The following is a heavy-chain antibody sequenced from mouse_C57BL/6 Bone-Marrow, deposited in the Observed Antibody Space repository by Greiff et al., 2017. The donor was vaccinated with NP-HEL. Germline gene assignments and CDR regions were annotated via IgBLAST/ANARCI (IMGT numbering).Heavy chain of an antibody. D-gene: IGHD2-3*01. Sequence: EVQGVESGPVLVKPGASVKMSCKASGYTFTDYYMNWVKQSHGKSLEWIGVINPYNGGTSYNQKFKGKATLTVDKSSSTAYMELNSLTSEDSAVYYCARRLLWYWGQGTTLTVSS. CDR1: GYTFTDYY. V-gene: IGHV1-19*01. CDR3: ARRLLWY. J-gene: IGHJ2*01. CDR2: INPYNGGT.